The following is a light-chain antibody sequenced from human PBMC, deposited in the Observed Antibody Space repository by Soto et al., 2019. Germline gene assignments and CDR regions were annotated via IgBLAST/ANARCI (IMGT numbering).Light chain of an antibody. V-gene: IGKV1-39*01. CDR3: QQSFSAPQT. CDR2: SAS. CDR1: ETIIDY. J-gene: IGKJ2*01. Sequence: DIQMSKSPSSLSASVGDRVTITCRASETIIDYLNWYQQQPGEAPKLLIFSASSLHSGVPSRFRGSGSGIHFTLTIISLQPEDFATYFCQQSFSAPQTFGQGTKLQAK.